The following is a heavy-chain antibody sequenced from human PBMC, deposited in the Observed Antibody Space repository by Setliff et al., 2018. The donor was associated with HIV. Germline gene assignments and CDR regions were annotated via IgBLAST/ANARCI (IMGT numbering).Heavy chain of an antibody. CDR2: INPSGGST. Sequence: ASVKVSCKASGYTFTSYYMHWVRQAPGQGLEWMGIINPSGGSTYYAQKFQGRVTMTRATSTTTVYMGLTSLRSEDTAVYYCARDIAAAGNAFDMWGQGTMVTVSS. J-gene: IGHJ3*02. V-gene: IGHV1-46*01. CDR1: GYTFTSYY. CDR3: ARDIAAAGNAFDM. D-gene: IGHD6-13*01.